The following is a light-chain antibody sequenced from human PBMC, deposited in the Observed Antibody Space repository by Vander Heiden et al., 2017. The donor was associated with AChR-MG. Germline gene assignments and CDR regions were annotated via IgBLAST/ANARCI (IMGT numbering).Light chain of an antibody. J-gene: IGKJ4*01. CDR3: QQDCSSPLT. V-gene: IGKV3-20*01. CDR2: HAS. Sequence: EIVLTQSPGTLSLSPGERATLSCRASQSVSSSLLAWYQQKPGQAPRLLIYHASTRATGIPDRFSGGGSGADFTLTISRLDTEDFAVYYCQQDCSSPLTFGGGTKVEIK. CDR1: QSVSSSL.